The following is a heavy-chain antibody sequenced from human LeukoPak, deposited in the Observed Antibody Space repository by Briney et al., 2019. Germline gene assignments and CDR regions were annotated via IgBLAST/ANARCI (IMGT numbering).Heavy chain of an antibody. CDR2: INSDGSIT. CDR1: EFTFSSYW. J-gene: IGHJ4*02. CDR3: TRGGVDY. V-gene: IGHV3-74*01. D-gene: IGHD3-10*01. Sequence: PGGPLRLSCAASEFTFSSYWMHWVRQAPGKGLVWVSRINSDGSITTYADSVKGRFTISRDNAKNTVYLQMNSLRAEDTAVYYCTRGGVDYWGQGTLVTVSS.